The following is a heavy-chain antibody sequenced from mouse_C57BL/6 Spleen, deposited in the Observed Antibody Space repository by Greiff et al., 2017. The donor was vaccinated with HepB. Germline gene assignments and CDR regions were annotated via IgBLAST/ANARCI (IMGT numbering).Heavy chain of an antibody. J-gene: IGHJ2*01. CDR3: ARLELVRDYFDY. CDR2: ISSGGSYT. CDR1: GFTFSSYG. V-gene: IGHV5-6*01. D-gene: IGHD2-14*01. Sequence: EVKLVESGGDLVKPGGSLKLSCAASGFTFSSYGMSWVRQTPDKRLEWVATISSGGSYTYYPDSVKGRFTISRDNAKNTLDLQRSSLKSEDTAMHYCARLELVRDYFDYWGQGTTLTVSS.